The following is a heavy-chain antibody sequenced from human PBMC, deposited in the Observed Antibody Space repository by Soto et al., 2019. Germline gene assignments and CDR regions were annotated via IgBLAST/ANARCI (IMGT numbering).Heavy chain of an antibody. CDR2: ISGYNGNT. D-gene: IGHD5-12*01. J-gene: IGHJ4*01. Sequence: QVQLVQSGGEVKKPGASVKVSCKASGYTFTSYGISWVRQAPGQGLEWMGWISGYNGNTNYAQKLQDRVIMTTDPSTNTAYLELRSLRYDATAVSYCARDASSAYDYADYCGHGPLVTVSA. V-gene: IGHV1-18*01. CDR1: GYTFTSYG. CDR3: ARDASSAYDYADY.